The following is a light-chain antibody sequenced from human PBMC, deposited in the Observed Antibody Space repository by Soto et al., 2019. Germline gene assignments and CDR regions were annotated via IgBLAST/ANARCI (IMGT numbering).Light chain of an antibody. J-gene: IGLJ2*01. CDR1: NIGSKS. V-gene: IGLV3-21*04. CDR3: QVWDSNSDHVV. CDR2: YDS. Sequence: SYELTQPPSVSVAPGKTARITCGGNNIGSKSVHWYQQKPGQAPVLVIYYDSDRPSGIPERFSGSNSGNTAPLTISGVEAGDEADYYCQVWDSNSDHVVFGGGTKLTVL.